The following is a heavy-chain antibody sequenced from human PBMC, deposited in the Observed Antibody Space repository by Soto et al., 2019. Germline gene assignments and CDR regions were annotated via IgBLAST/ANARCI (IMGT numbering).Heavy chain of an antibody. CDR1: GFTFSSYG. V-gene: IGHV3-30*18. Sequence: WGSLRLSCAASGFTFSSYGMHWVRQAPGKGLEWVAVISYDGSNKYYADSVKGRFTISRDNSKNTLYLQMNSLRAEDTAVYYCAKASLVWGVGMDVWGQGTTVTVSS. D-gene: IGHD7-27*01. J-gene: IGHJ6*02. CDR2: ISYDGSNK. CDR3: AKASLVWGVGMDV.